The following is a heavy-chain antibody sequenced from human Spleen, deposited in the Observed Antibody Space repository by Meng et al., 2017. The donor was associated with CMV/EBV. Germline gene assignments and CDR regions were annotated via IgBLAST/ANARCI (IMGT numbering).Heavy chain of an antibody. Sequence: ASVKVSCKASGYTFITYYIHWVRQAPGQGLEWMGRINPDGGTTTYSQKFQGGVTLTSDPSTNTVYMELSRLRYEDTAVYYCARDLVGYDAFDVWGQGTMVTVSS. D-gene: IGHD3-22*01. CDR1: GYTFITYY. CDR2: INPDGGTT. J-gene: IGHJ3*01. CDR3: ARDLVGYDAFDV. V-gene: IGHV1-46*01.